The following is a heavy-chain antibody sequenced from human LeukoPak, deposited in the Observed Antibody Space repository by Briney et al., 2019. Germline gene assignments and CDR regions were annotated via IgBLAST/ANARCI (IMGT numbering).Heavy chain of an antibody. CDR2: INPNSGGT. CDR1: GYTFTGYY. V-gene: IGHV1-2*02. J-gene: IGHJ4*02. D-gene: IGHD5-12*01. Sequence: ASVKVSCKASGYTFTGYYMHWVRQAPGQGLEWMGWINPNSGGTNYAQKFQGRVTMTRDTSISTAYMELSRLRSDDTAVYYCATGLDSRYSGYDYFFHWGQGTLVSVSS. CDR3: ATGLDSRYSGYDYFFH.